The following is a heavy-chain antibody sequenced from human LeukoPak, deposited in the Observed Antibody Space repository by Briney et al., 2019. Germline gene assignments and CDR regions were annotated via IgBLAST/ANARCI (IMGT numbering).Heavy chain of an antibody. Sequence: PSETLSLTCTVSGGSISSYYWSWIRQPPGKGLEWIGTMYYSGSTYYNPSLKSRVTISVDTSKNQFSLKVSSVTAADTAVYYCARHSGSYAWYMDVWGKGTTVTVSS. V-gene: IGHV4-59*04. CDR3: ARHSGSYAWYMDV. D-gene: IGHD1-26*01. CDR2: MYYSGST. CDR1: GGSISSYY. J-gene: IGHJ6*03.